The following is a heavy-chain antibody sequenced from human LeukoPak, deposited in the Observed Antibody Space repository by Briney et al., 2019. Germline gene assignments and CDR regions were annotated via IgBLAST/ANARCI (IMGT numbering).Heavy chain of an antibody. J-gene: IGHJ5*02. CDR2: INPNSGGT. V-gene: IGHV1-2*02. CDR3: AREGEYCSSTSCYGWFDP. D-gene: IGHD2-2*01. CDR1: GGTFSSYA. Sequence: ASVKVSCKASGGTFSSYAISWVRRAPGQGLEWMGWINPNSGGTNYAQKFQGRVTMTRDTSISTAYMELSRLRSDDTAVYYCAREGEYCSSTSCYGWFDPWGQGTLVTVSS.